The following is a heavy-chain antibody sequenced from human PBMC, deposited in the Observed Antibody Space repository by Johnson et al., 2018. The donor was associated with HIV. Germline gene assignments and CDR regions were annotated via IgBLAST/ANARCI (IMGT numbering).Heavy chain of an antibody. CDR3: ARVRVGAFDL. V-gene: IGHV3-30-3*01. Sequence: QLVESGGGVVQPGKSLRLSCAASGFTFSSYAMHWVRQAPGKGLEWVAVISYDGSNKYYADSVKGRFTISRDNSKNTHYLQMNSLRTEDTAVYYCARVRVGAFDLWGQGTMVTVSS. CDR2: ISYDGSNK. J-gene: IGHJ3*01. D-gene: IGHD1-26*01. CDR1: GFTFSSYA.